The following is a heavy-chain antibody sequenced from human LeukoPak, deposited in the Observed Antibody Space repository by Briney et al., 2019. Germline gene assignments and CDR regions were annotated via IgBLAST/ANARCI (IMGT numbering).Heavy chain of an antibody. Sequence: PSETLSLTCAVYGGSFSGYYWSWIRQPPGKGLEWIGEINHSGSTNYNPSLKSRVTISVDTSKNQFSLKLSSVTAADTAVYYCAGLSSNRIAVAGGYWGQGTLVTVSS. CDR1: GGSFSGYY. D-gene: IGHD6-19*01. V-gene: IGHV4-34*01. CDR3: AGLSSNRIAVAGGY. J-gene: IGHJ4*02. CDR2: INHSGST.